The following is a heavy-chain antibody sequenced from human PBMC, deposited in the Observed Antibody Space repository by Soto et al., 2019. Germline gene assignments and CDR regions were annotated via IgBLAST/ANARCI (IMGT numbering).Heavy chain of an antibody. D-gene: IGHD3-16*01. Sequence: QVQLVQSGAELKKPGASVKVSCSASGVTFSSYAFTWVRQAPGQGLEWMGNIIPVFRTTNYAQGFQGRLTISADESTNTLSMERSSLRAEDTAVYFCAKDVSWDGGGGESGGRGPLVIVP. V-gene: IGHV1-69*18. CDR2: IIPVFRTT. CDR3: AKDVSWDGGGGES. J-gene: IGHJ4*02. CDR1: GVTFSSYA.